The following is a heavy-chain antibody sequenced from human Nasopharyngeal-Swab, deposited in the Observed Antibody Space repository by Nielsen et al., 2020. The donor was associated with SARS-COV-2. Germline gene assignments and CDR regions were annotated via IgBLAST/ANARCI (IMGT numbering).Heavy chain of an antibody. CDR3: AKDSTGIAVAGTQPSAFDI. J-gene: IGHJ3*02. V-gene: IGHV3-9*01. Sequence: WLRQPPGKGLEWVSGISWNGGSIGYADSVKGRFTISRDNAKNSLYLQMNSLRAEDTALYYCAKDSTGIAVAGTQPSAFDIWGQGTMVTV. CDR2: ISWNGGSI. D-gene: IGHD6-19*01.